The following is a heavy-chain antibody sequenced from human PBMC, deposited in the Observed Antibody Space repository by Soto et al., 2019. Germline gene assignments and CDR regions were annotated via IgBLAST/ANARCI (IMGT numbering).Heavy chain of an antibody. CDR2: IWYDGSNK. V-gene: IGHV3-33*01. CDR1: GFTFSSYG. CDR3: ARPATVVTSYFDY. J-gene: IGHJ4*02. Sequence: GGSLRLSCAASGFTFSSYGMHWVRQAPGKGLEWVAVIWYDGSNKYYADSVKGRFTISRDNSKNTLYLQMNSLRAEDTAVYYCARPATVVTSYFDYWGQGTLVTVSS. D-gene: IGHD4-17*01.